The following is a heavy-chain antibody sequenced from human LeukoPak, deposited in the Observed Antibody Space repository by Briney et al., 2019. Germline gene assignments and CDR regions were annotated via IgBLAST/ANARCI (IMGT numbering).Heavy chain of an antibody. CDR1: GFTFSSYS. CDR3: ARWGVPIYYYYMDV. V-gene: IGHV3-21*01. D-gene: IGHD3-16*01. CDR2: ISSSSSYI. J-gene: IGHJ6*03. Sequence: TGGSLRLSCAASGFTFSSYSMNWVRQAPGKGLEWVSSISSSSSYIYYADSVKGRFTISRDNAKNSLYLQMNSLGAEDTAVYYCARWGVPIYYYYMDVWGKGTTVTVSS.